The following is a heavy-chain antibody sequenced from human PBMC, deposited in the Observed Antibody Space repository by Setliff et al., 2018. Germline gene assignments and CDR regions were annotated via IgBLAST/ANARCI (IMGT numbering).Heavy chain of an antibody. CDR3: ARDKEGIIVGVPSV. CDR2: ISAYNGNT. V-gene: IGHV1-18*01. D-gene: IGHD1-26*01. J-gene: IGHJ4*02. CDR1: GYTFTSYG. Sequence: ASVKVSCKASGYTFTSYGISWVRQAPGQGLEWMGWISAYNGNTNYAQKLQGRVTMTTDTSTSTVYMELRSLRSDDTAVYYCARDKEGIIVGVPSVWGQGTLVTVSS.